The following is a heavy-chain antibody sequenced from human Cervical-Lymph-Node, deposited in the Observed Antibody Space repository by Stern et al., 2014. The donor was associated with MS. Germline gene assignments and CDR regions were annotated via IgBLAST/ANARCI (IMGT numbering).Heavy chain of an antibody. CDR3: ARSHDYYALDV. Sequence: QVQLVQAGAEVKKPGSSVKVSCRAPGDTLSIYGISWVRQAPGQGLQSLETIITIFRTPHYPQQFQGRLTITADESTSPAYMELSGLRSEDTAIYYCARSHDYYALDVWGQGTTVIVSS. J-gene: IGHJ6*02. CDR1: GDTLSIYG. CDR2: IITIFRTP. V-gene: IGHV1-69*15.